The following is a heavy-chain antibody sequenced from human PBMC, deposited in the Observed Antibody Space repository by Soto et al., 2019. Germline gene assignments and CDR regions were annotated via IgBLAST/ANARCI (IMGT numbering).Heavy chain of an antibody. Sequence: GVSLRLSCAASGFTFDDYAMHWVRQAPGKGLEWVSGISWNSGSIGYADSVKGRFTISRDNAKNSLYLQMNSLRAEDTALYYCAKALNTELDTSDAFAIWGQGSMVT. D-gene: IGHD1-26*01. CDR3: AKALNTELDTSDAFAI. CDR1: GFTFDDYA. CDR2: ISWNSGSI. V-gene: IGHV3-9*01. J-gene: IGHJ3*02.